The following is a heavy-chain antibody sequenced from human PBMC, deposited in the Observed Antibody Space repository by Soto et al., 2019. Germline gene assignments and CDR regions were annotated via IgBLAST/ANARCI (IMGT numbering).Heavy chain of an antibody. CDR2: INNNSGRK. CDR3: AKDGDYEYFDY. Sequence: PWGALRLSCAASVFSFSSYTMNWVRQAPGKGLEWVSSINNNSGRKYYADSVKGRFTISRDNSKNTLFLQMNSLKAEDTAVYFCAKDGDYEYFDYWGQGTQVTVSS. J-gene: IGHJ4*02. CDR1: VFSFSSYT. V-gene: IGHV3-23*01. D-gene: IGHD3-22*01.